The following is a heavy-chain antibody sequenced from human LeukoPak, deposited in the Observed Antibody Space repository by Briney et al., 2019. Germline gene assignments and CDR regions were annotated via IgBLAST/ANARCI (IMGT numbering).Heavy chain of an antibody. J-gene: IGHJ5*02. Sequence: ASVKVSCKASGYMLTSYGLSWVRQAPGQGLEWMGWISAYNGNTRYAQKFQGRVTMTTDTSTRTAYMELRSLRSDDTAVYYCARVGTGSSWYLGWFDPWGQGTLVTVSS. V-gene: IGHV1-18*01. CDR1: GYMLTSYG. D-gene: IGHD6-13*01. CDR2: ISAYNGNT. CDR3: ARVGTGSSWYLGWFDP.